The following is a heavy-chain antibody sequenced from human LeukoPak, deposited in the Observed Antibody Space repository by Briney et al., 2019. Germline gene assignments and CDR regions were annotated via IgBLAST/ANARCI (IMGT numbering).Heavy chain of an antibody. V-gene: IGHV3-43*01. CDR3: VKDGLQYCTSTSCYEFQS. CDR1: GFSFDEYS. D-gene: IGHD2-2*01. Sequence: QPGGSLRLSCAASGFSFDEYSMHWVRPAPGKGLEWVSLITWNGGGTSYADSVKGRFTISRDNKKSSLFLQMHSLRTEDTAFYFCVKDGLQYCTSTSCYEFQSWGQGTLVTVSS. J-gene: IGHJ4*02. CDR2: ITWNGGGT.